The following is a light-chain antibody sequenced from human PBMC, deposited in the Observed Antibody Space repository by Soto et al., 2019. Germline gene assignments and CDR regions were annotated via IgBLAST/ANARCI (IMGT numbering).Light chain of an antibody. CDR1: QSIGTW. CDR3: QQYNSV. V-gene: IGKV1-5*03. CDR2: KAS. Sequence: IQMTQSPSTLSASVGDRVTITCRASQSIGTWMAWYQQKPGKAPKLLIYKASSLESGVPSRFSGSGSGTEFTLTISSLQPDDFANYYCQQYNSVFGQGTKVEIK. J-gene: IGKJ1*01.